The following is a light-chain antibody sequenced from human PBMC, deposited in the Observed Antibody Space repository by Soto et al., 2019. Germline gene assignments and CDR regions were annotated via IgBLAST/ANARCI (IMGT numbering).Light chain of an antibody. CDR1: QSVLYSSNNKNY. CDR2: WAS. V-gene: IGKV4-1*01. Sequence: DIVMTQSPDSLAVSLGERATINCKSSQSVLYSSNNKNYLGWYQQKQGQPPKLLIYWASTRESGVPDRFSASVSGTDFTLTISSLQAEDVAVYYCQQYFSTPFPFGPGTKVDIK. CDR3: QQYFSTPFP. J-gene: IGKJ3*01.